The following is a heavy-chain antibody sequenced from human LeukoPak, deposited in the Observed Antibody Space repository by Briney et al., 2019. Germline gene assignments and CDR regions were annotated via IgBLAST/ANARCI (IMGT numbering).Heavy chain of an antibody. J-gene: IGHJ4*02. D-gene: IGHD3-22*01. V-gene: IGHV4-59*11. CDR3: ARVSYYDSSGYYAAIFDY. Sequence: SETLSLTCTVSGGSISSHYWSWIRQPPGKGLEWIGYIYYSGSTNYNPSLKSRVTISVDTSKNQFSLKLSSVTAADTAVYYCARVSYYDSSGYYAAIFDYWGQGTLVTVSS. CDR2: IYYSGST. CDR1: GGSISSHY.